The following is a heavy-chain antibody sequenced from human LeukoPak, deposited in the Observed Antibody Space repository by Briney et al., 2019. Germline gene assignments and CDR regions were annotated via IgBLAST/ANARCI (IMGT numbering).Heavy chain of an antibody. D-gene: IGHD4-17*01. CDR1: EFTFSNYA. CDR3: AKGHGDPFDY. J-gene: IGHJ4*02. V-gene: IGHV3-23*01. Sequence: GGSLRLSCAASEFTFSNYAMSWVRQAPGKRLEWVSTIGVIDGSTYYADSVKGRLTISRDDSKNTLYLQMNSLRVEDTAVYYCAKGHGDPFDYWGQGALVTVSS. CDR2: IGVIDGST.